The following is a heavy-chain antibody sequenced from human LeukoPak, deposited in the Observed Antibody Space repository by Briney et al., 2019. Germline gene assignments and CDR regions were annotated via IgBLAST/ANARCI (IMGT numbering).Heavy chain of an antibody. Sequence: ASVKVSCKASGYTFTGYYMHWVRQAPGQGLEWMGWINPHSGGTNYAQEFQGRVTMTRDTSISTAYMDLSRLRSDDTAVYYCARAHEYGDLLIDYWGQGTLVTVSS. D-gene: IGHD4-17*01. V-gene: IGHV1-2*02. CDR2: INPHSGGT. CDR3: ARAHEYGDLLIDY. J-gene: IGHJ4*02. CDR1: GYTFTGYY.